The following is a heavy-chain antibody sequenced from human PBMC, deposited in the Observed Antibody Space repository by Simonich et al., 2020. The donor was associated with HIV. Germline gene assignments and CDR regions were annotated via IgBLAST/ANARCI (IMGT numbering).Heavy chain of an antibody. J-gene: IGHJ4*02. CDR1: GYTLTELS. CDR2: VDPEDGET. D-gene: IGHD6-13*01. Sequence: QVQLVQSGAEVKKPGASVKVSCKVSGYTLTELSMHWVRQAPGKGLDWRGGVDPEDGETIYAQKFQGRVTMTEDTSTDTAYMELSSLRSEDTAVYYCATVSRSWSRDGPFFDYWGQGTLVTVSS. V-gene: IGHV1-24*01. CDR3: ATVSRSWSRDGPFFDY.